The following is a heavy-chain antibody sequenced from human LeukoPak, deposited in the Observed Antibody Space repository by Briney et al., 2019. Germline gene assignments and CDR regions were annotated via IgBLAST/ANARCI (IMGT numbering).Heavy chain of an antibody. CDR2: ISSSSSYI. CDR1: GFTISSYS. Sequence: PGGTLSLTCAASGFTISSYSMNWVRQPPGKGLEWVSSISSSSSYIYYADSVKGRFTISRDNAKNSLYLQMNSLRAEDTAVYYCARQWGSDAFDIWGQGTMVTVSS. V-gene: IGHV3-21*01. J-gene: IGHJ3*02. CDR3: ARQWGSDAFDI. D-gene: IGHD1-26*01.